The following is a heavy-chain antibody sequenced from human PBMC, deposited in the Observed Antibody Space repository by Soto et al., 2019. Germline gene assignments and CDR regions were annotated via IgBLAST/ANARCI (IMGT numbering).Heavy chain of an antibody. V-gene: IGHV1-69*02. J-gene: IGHJ5*02. CDR1: GGTFSSYT. CDR2: IIPALGVA. D-gene: IGHD4-17*01. Sequence: QVQLVQSGAEVKKPGSSVKVSCTASGGTFSSYTINWVRQAPGQGLEWIGRIIPALGVANYAHNFQGRATXXAXIXXSTAYMDLTSLRSEDTAVYYCARGNYGTNSGWFHPWGQGTLVTVSS. CDR3: ARGNYGTNSGWFHP.